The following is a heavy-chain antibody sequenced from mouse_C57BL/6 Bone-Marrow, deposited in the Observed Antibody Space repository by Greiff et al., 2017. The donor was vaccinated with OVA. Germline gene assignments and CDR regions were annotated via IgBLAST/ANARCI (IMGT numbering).Heavy chain of an antibody. V-gene: IGHV1-50*01. CDR2: IDPSDSYT. J-gene: IGHJ2*01. CDR1: GYTFTSYW. Sequence: QVQLQQPGAELVKPGASVKLSCKASGYTFTSYWMQWVKQRPGQGLEWIGEIDPSDSYTNYNQKFKGKATLTVDTSSSTAYMLLISLTSDYSAVYYCARDDGYCFDYWGQGTTLTVSS. D-gene: IGHD2-3*01. CDR3: ARDDGYCFDY.